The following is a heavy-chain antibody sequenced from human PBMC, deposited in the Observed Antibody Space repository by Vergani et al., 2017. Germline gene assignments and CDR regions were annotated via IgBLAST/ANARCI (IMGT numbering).Heavy chain of an antibody. V-gene: IGHV3-15*01. CDR3: AKGVFGYETDHYYYYGMDV. Sequence: EVQLVESGGGLVKPGGSLRLSCAASGFTFSNAWMSWVRQAPGKGLEWVGRIKSKTDGGTTDYAAPVKGRFTISRDNSKNTLYLQMNSLRAEDTAVYYCAKGVFGYETDHYYYYGMDVWGQGTTVTVSS. D-gene: IGHD5-12*01. CDR1: GFTFSNAW. J-gene: IGHJ6*02. CDR2: IKSKTDGGTT.